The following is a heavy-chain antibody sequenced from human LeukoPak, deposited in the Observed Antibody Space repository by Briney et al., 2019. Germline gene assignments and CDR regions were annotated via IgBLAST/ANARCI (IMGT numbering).Heavy chain of an antibody. CDR1: GITFSSYA. CDR2: ISYDGGNK. D-gene: IGHD2-15*01. CDR3: ARELGDIVVKYYFDY. Sequence: GRSLRLSCAASGITFSSYAMHWVRQAPGKGLEWVAVISYDGGNKYYADSVKGRFTISRDNSKNTLYLQMNSLRAEDTAVYYCARELGDIVVKYYFDYWGQGTLVTVSS. J-gene: IGHJ4*02. V-gene: IGHV3-30-3*01.